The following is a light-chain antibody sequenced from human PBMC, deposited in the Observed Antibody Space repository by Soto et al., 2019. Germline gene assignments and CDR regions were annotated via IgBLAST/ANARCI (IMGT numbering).Light chain of an antibody. CDR1: QSVDTAF. Sequence: EIVLTQSPGSQSLSLGERATLSCRASQSVDTAFFAWNQQKPGQPPRLLMYGASRRATGIPDRFSGSGSGADFTLTISRLEPEEFAVYYCQQYASSLTFGQGTKVEI. CDR3: QQYASSLT. V-gene: IGKV3-20*01. CDR2: GAS. J-gene: IGKJ1*01.